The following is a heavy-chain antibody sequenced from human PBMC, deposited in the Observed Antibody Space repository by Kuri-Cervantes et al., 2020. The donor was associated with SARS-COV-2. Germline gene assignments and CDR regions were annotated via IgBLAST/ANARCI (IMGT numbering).Heavy chain of an antibody. D-gene: IGHD2-8*01. J-gene: IGHJ4*02. CDR1: GFDFSRSA. V-gene: IGHV3-30-3*01. Sequence: GGSLRLSCAASGFDFSRSAMHWVRQAPGKGLEWVAVISYDGSNKNCTASGKGRFTISRDNSRNTLYLQMRSLRTEDTAFYYCAKDRVGVLDSWGQGTLVTVSS. CDR3: AKDRVGVLDS. CDR2: ISYDGSNK.